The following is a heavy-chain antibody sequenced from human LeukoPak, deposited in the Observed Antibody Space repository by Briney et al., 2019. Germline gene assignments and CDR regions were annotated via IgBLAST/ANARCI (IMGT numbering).Heavy chain of an antibody. Sequence: GGSLRLSCAASGFTFSTNSMSWVRQAPGKGLEWVSYITSSGSVIHYSDSVRGRFTISRDNAKSSLYLQMNSLRAEDTAIYYCAKAWVGESAGRGVITPFDYWGQGTLVTVSS. D-gene: IGHD3-10*01. CDR1: GFTFSTNS. CDR2: ITSSGSVI. V-gene: IGHV3-48*01. CDR3: AKAWVGESAGRGVITPFDY. J-gene: IGHJ4*02.